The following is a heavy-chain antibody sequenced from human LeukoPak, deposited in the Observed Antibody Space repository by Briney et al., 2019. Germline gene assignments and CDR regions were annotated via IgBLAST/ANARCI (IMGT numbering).Heavy chain of an antibody. Sequence: ASVKVSCRASGYTFTTHDINWVRQATGQGLEWMGWMSPNSGDTGYAQKFQGRVTMTSDSSISTAFMELSRLRSDDTAVYYCAGSGFLGYCSGGSCYPKMRYFDYWGQGTLVTVSS. V-gene: IGHV1-8*01. CDR2: MSPNSGDT. J-gene: IGHJ4*02. CDR3: AGSGFLGYCSGGSCYPKMRYFDY. D-gene: IGHD2-15*01. CDR1: GYTFTTHD.